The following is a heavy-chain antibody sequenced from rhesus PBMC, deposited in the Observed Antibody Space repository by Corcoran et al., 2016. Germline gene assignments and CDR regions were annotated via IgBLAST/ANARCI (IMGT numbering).Heavy chain of an antibody. D-gene: IGHD3-3*01. J-gene: IGHJ4*01. CDR2: ITGSAGST. V-gene: IGHV4-173*01. CDR3: AREGIQFLEWLFYFDY. Sequence: QLQLQESGPGLVKPSETLSLTCAVSGGSISSNYWSWIRQPPGKGLEWIGRITGSAGSTYYNPALKGRVPISTDPSRNQFSLKLSSVTAADTAVYYCAREGIQFLEWLFYFDYWGQGVLVTVSS. CDR1: GGSISSNY.